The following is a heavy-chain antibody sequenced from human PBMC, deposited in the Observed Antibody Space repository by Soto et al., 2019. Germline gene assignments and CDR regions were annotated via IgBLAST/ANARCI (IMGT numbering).Heavy chain of an antibody. CDR3: ARGLFTSAY. J-gene: IGHJ4*02. CDR1: GFIFDTYW. Sequence: XGSLRLSCVASGFIFDTYWMTWVRQAPGKGLEWVASIKQDGSEKYYVDSVEGRFTISRDNAKNSLYLQMNSLRAEDTAVYYCARGLFTSAYWGQGTLVTVSS. V-gene: IGHV3-7*01. D-gene: IGHD2-2*01. CDR2: IKQDGSEK.